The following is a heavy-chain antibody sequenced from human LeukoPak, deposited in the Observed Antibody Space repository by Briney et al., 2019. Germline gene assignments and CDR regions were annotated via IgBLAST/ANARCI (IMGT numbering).Heavy chain of an antibody. CDR3: ARDRYYYDSSGYSLFDY. Sequence: SVKVSCKASGGTFSSYAISWVRQAPGQGLEWMGGIIPIFGTANYAQKFQGRVTITADKSTSTAYMELSSLRSEDTAVYYCARDRYYYDSSGYSLFDYWGQGTLVTVSS. J-gene: IGHJ4*02. D-gene: IGHD3-22*01. CDR1: GGTFSSYA. CDR2: IIPIFGTA. V-gene: IGHV1-69*06.